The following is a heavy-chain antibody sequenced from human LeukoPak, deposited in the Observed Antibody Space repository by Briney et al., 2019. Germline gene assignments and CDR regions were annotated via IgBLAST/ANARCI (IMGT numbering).Heavy chain of an antibody. CDR2: IYYSGNT. CDR1: GDSISSGIYY. V-gene: IGHV4-61*01. D-gene: IGHD6-19*01. Sequence: SETLSLTCTVSGDSISSGIYYWSWIRQPPGKGLEWIGYIYYSGNTNYNPSLKSRVTISVDTSKNQFSLKLNSVTAADTAVYYCARGGSQWLVYTWFDPWGQGTLVTVSS. CDR3: ARGGSQWLVYTWFDP. J-gene: IGHJ5*02.